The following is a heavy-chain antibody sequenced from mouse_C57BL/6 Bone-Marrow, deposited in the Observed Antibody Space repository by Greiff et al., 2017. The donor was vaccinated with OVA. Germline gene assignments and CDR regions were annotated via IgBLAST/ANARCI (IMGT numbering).Heavy chain of an antibody. CDR1: GYTFTSYW. CDR2: IHPNSGST. V-gene: IGHV1-64*01. J-gene: IGHJ3*01. D-gene: IGHD1-1*01. Sequence: VQLKQPGAELVKPGASVKLSCKASGYTFTSYWMHWVKQRPGQGLEWIGMIHPNSGSTNYNEKFKSKATLTVDKSSSTAYMQLSSLTSEDSAVYYCARKDYAWFAYWGQGTLVTVSA. CDR3: ARKDYAWFAY.